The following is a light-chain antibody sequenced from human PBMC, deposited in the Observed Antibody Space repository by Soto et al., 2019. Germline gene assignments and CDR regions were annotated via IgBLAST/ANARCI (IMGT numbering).Light chain of an antibody. CDR3: QQYNSYSLT. J-gene: IGKJ4*01. V-gene: IGKV1-5*01. CDR1: QSISSW. Sequence: TLSASVGDRVTITCRASQSISSWLAWYQQKPGKAPKPLIYDASSLESGVPSRFSGSGSGTEFTLTISSLQPDDFATYYCQQYNSYSLTFGGGTKVDIK. CDR2: DAS.